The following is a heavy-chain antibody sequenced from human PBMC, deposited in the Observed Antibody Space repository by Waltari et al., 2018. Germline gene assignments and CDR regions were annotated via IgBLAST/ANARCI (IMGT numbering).Heavy chain of an antibody. D-gene: IGHD2-15*01. Sequence: QVQLVQSGAEVKKPGASVKVSCKVSGYTLTDLSMHWVRQAPGKGLEWMGGFDPEDGETIYAQKFQGRVTMTEDTSTDTAYMELSSLRSEDTAVYYCASRPAGCSGGSCYGAFDIWGQGTMVTVSS. CDR1: GYTLTDLS. J-gene: IGHJ3*02. CDR3: ASRPAGCSGGSCYGAFDI. V-gene: IGHV1-24*01. CDR2: FDPEDGET.